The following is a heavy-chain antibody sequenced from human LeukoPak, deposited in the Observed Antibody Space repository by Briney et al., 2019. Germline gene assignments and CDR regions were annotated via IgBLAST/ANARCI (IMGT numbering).Heavy chain of an antibody. D-gene: IGHD5-24*01. CDR1: GGSISSGGYS. V-gene: IGHV4-30-2*03. Sequence: SETLSLTCAVSGGSISSGGYSWSWIRQPPGKGLEWIGSIYHSGSTYYNPSLKSRVTISVDTSKNQFSLKLSSVTAADTAVYYCARAEMATILDYWGQGTLVTVSS. CDR2: IYHSGST. CDR3: ARAEMATILDY. J-gene: IGHJ4*02.